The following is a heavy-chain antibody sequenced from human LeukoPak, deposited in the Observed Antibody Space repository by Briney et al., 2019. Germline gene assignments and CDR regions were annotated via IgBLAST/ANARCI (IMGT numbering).Heavy chain of an antibody. CDR3: VRWRDGYIYDY. J-gene: IGHJ4*02. Sequence: ASVQVSCKASGYTFTGYYMHWVRQAPGQGLEWMGWVKGDSGVTYYAQEFQGRVTMTRDTSINTAYMELSRLRSDDTAVYYCVRWRDGYIYDYWGQGTLVTVSS. CDR1: GYTFTGYY. D-gene: IGHD5-24*01. V-gene: IGHV1-2*02. CDR2: VKGDSGVT.